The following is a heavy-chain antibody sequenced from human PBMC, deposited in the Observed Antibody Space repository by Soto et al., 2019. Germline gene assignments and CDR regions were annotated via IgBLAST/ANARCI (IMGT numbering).Heavy chain of an antibody. D-gene: IGHD6-6*01. Sequence: XVSLRLSCAASGFAFSSQPMSWVGQAPEKGLEWVAGISDSGSLTYNADSVRGRFTISRDNSKNTLYPQMNSLRAEDTAVYYCARRTFGSSRSFDIWGQGTMVTVS. CDR3: ARRTFGSSRSFDI. CDR2: ISDSGSLT. V-gene: IGHV3-23*01. J-gene: IGHJ3*02. CDR1: GFAFSSQP.